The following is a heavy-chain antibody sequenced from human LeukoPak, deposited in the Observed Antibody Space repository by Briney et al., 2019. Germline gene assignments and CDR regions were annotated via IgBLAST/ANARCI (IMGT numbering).Heavy chain of an antibody. CDR2: ISSSSSYI. D-gene: IGHD3-22*01. V-gene: IGHV3-21*01. CDR3: ARYYYDSSGLRFDP. J-gene: IGHJ5*02. Sequence: GGSLRLSCAASGFTFRSYAMSWVRQAPGKGLEWVSSISSSSSYIYYADSVKGRFTISRDNAKNSLYLQMNSLRAEDTAVYYCARYYYDSSGLRFDPWGQGTLVTVSS. CDR1: GFTFRSYA.